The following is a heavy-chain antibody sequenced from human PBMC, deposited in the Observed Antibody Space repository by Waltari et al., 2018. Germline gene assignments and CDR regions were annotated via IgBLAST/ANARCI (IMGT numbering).Heavy chain of an antibody. CDR1: GYTFSNYG. D-gene: IGHD3-22*01. Sequence: QVQLVQSGAEVRKPGASVKVSCKASGYTFSNYGIAWVRQAPGQGLEWMGWVRGYDGDTKYAREFHGRRTVTTHTSTNTAHMELRSLRSDDTAVYYCARLYDASAYYNTYLDPWGQGALVTVSS. CDR2: VRGYDGDT. V-gene: IGHV1-18*01. CDR3: ARLYDASAYYNTYLDP. J-gene: IGHJ5*02.